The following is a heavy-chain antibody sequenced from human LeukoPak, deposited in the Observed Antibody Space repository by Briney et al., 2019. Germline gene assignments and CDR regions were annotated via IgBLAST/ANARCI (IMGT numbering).Heavy chain of an antibody. D-gene: IGHD3-10*01. CDR3: ARGQKVRSFSAFDI. J-gene: IGHJ3*02. CDR2: ISSSGNTI. CDR1: GFTFTSYS. V-gene: IGHV3-48*04. Sequence: PGRSLRLSCAASGFTFTSYSMNWVRQAPGKGLEWVSYISSSGNTIYYADSVKGRFTISRDNAKNSLYLQVNSLRGEDTAVYYCARGQKVRSFSAFDIWGQGTMVTVSS.